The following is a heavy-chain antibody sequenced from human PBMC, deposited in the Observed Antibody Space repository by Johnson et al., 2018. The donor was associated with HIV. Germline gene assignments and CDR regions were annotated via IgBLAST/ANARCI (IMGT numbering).Heavy chain of an antibody. D-gene: IGHD6-19*01. CDR3: ARGKKQWLDEDAFDI. J-gene: IGHJ3*02. CDR2: ISWNSGSI. V-gene: IGHV3-9*01. Sequence: VQLVESGGGLVQPGRSLRLSCAASGFTFDDYAMHWVRQAPGKGLEWVSGISWNSGSIGYADSVKGRFTISRDNAKNSLYLQMNSLRAEDTALYYCARGKKQWLDEDAFDIWGQGTMVTFSS. CDR1: GFTFDDYA.